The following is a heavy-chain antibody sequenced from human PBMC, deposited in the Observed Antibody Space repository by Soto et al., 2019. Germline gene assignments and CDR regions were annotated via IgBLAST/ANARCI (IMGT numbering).Heavy chain of an antibody. J-gene: IGHJ4*02. CDR1: GFRFNSYS. CDR2: IDARSNYI. Sequence: GGSLRLSCGASGFRFNSYSMNWVRQAPQKGLEWVSLIDARSNYIYYADSVKGRFTISRDNARNSLYLQMDSLRVEDTAVYYCVRENEMAGATSAFEYWGQGTPVTVSS. CDR3: VRENEMAGATSAFEY. D-gene: IGHD1-26*01. V-gene: IGHV3-21*06.